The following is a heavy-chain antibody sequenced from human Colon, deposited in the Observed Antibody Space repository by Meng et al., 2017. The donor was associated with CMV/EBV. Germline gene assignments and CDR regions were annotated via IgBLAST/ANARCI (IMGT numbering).Heavy chain of an antibody. CDR2: IVPIYDTA. V-gene: IGHV1-69*05. CDR1: GGTFNKFA. Sequence: SVKVSCKASGGTFNKFAIIWVRQAPGQGLEWMGGIVPIYDTAHYAQKFQDRVTITTDASTTTVYMELSSLRSEDTAVYYCDREASGGTNYFLGGENWFDPWGQGTLVTVSS. J-gene: IGHJ5*02. D-gene: IGHD2/OR15-2a*01. CDR3: DREASGGTNYFLGGENWFDP.